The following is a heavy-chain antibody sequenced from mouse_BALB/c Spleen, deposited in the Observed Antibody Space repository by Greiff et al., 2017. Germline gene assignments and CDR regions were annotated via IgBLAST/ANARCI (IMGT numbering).Heavy chain of an antibody. D-gene: IGHD2-2*01. CDR3: AKPGGYDVYWYFDV. Sequence: VQLQESGPGLVAPSQSLSITCTVSGFSLTNSGVHWVRQSPGKGLEWLGVIWGDGSTNYNSAFKSRLSISKDNSKSQVFLKMNSLQTDDTARYYCAKPGGYDVYWYFDVWGAGTTVTVSS. J-gene: IGHJ1*01. CDR1: GFSLTNSG. CDR2: IWGDGST. V-gene: IGHV2-6-6*01.